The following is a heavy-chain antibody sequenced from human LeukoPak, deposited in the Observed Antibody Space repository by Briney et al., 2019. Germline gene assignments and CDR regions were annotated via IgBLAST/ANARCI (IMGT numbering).Heavy chain of an antibody. V-gene: IGHV3-13*01. D-gene: IGHD4-11*01. CDR2: IGVGGDT. J-gene: IGHJ4*02. Sequence: GGSLGLSCVASGFNFSKNDMHWVRQTTERRLEWVSAIGVGGDTYYADPVKGRFTISRDNGKSSVYLQMNSLRAGDTAVYFCAKAFDYNGLRGEGGSFDCWGQGALVTVSS. CDR1: GFNFSKND. CDR3: AKAFDYNGLRGEGGSFDC.